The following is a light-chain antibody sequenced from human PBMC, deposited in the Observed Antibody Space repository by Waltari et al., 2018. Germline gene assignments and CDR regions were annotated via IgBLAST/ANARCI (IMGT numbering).Light chain of an antibody. V-gene: IGLV3-10*01. CDR1: ELPRTY. CDR2: EDT. CDR3: YSSDSTGLRV. Sequence: SYELTQTPSVSVSPGQTARITCSGHELPRTYASWFQQKSGQAPRLVIYEDTKRPSGIPERFSGSSSGTVATLTITGAQVDDEADYYCYSSDSTGLRVFGGGTTVVVL. J-gene: IGLJ1*01.